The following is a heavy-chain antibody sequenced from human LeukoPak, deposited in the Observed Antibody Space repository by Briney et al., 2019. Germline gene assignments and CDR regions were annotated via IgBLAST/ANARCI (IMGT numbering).Heavy chain of an antibody. CDR3: ARGGARQQLVENYFDY. Sequence: GGSLRLSCAASGFTFSIHGMSWVRQAPGKGLEWVSVIYRGGNTYYADSVKGRFTVSRDNSKNTLYLQMNSLRAEDTAVYYCARGGARQQLVENYFDYWGQGTLVTVSS. V-gene: IGHV3-53*01. D-gene: IGHD6-13*01. J-gene: IGHJ4*02. CDR2: IYRGGNT. CDR1: GFTFSIHG.